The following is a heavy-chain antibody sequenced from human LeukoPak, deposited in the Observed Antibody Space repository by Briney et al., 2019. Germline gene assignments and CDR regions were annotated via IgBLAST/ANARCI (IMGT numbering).Heavy chain of an antibody. Sequence: GGSLRLSCAASGFTFSSYSMNWVRQAPGKGLEWVAVISYDGSNKYYADSVKGRFTISRDNSKNTLYLQMNGLRAEDTAVYYCARDTVTTRNAFDIWGQGTMVTVSS. V-gene: IGHV3-30*03. J-gene: IGHJ3*02. D-gene: IGHD4-17*01. CDR3: ARDTVTTRNAFDI. CDR1: GFTFSSYS. CDR2: ISYDGSNK.